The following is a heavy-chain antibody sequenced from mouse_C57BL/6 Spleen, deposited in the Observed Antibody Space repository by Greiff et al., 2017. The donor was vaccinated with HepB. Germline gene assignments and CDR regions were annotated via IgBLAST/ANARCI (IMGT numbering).Heavy chain of an antibody. CDR2: ISSGGSYT. V-gene: IGHV5-6*01. CDR3: ARHGGSSYMDY. Sequence: EVQLMESGGDLVKPGGSLKLSCAASGFTFSSYGMSWVRQTPDKRLEWVATISSGGSYTYYPDSVKGRFTISRDNAKNTLYLQMSSLKSEDTAMYYCARHGGSSYMDYWGQGTSVTVSS. CDR1: GFTFSSYG. J-gene: IGHJ4*01. D-gene: IGHD1-1*01.